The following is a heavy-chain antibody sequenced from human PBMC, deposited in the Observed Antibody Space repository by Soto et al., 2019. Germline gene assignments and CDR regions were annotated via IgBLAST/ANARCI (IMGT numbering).Heavy chain of an antibody. CDR3: ARDRWDDYGDYYPFDY. CDR2: IYHSGST. CDR1: GGSISSGGYS. Sequence: QLQLQESGSGLVKPSQTLSLTCAVSGGSISSGGYSWSWIRQPPGKGLEWIGYIYHSGSTYYNPSLKSRVTISVDRSKNQFSLKLSSVTAADTAVYYCARDRWDDYGDYYPFDYWGQGTLVTVSS. J-gene: IGHJ4*02. D-gene: IGHD4-17*01. V-gene: IGHV4-30-2*01.